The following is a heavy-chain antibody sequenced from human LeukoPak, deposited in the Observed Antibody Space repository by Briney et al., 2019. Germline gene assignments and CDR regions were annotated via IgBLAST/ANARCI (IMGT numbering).Heavy chain of an antibody. J-gene: IGHJ4*02. V-gene: IGHV6-1*01. CDR1: GDSVSSNSAA. Sequence: SQTLSLTCALSGDSVSSNSAAWNWIRQSPSRGLEWLGRTYYRAKLYNDYAVSVKSRITINPDTSKNQFSLQLNSVTPEDTAVYYCARDHGRYCSGGTCYYFDYWGQGTLVTVSS. CDR3: ARDHGRYCSGGTCYYFDY. D-gene: IGHD2-15*01. CDR2: TYYRAKLYN.